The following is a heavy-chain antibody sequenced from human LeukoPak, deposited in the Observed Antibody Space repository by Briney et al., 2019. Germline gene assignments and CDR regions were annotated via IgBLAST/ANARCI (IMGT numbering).Heavy chain of an antibody. D-gene: IGHD5-24*01. CDR1: GGSFSGYY. Sequence: SETLSLTCAVYGGSFSGYYWSWIRQPPGKGLEWIGSIYYSGSTYYNPSLKSRVTISVDTSKNQFSLKLSSVTAADTAVYYCRMAYYYYGMDVWGQGTTVTVSS. CDR3: RMAYYYYGMDV. CDR2: IYYSGST. V-gene: IGHV4-34*01. J-gene: IGHJ6*02.